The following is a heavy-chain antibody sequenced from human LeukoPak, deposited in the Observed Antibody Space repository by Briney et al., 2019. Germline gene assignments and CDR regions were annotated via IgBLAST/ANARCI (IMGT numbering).Heavy chain of an antibody. Sequence: PGESLKISCKGSGYSFTSYWIGWARQMPGKGLEWMGIIYPGDSDTRHSPSFQGQVTISADKSISTSYLQWSSLKASDTAMYYCARLIAVAGTGWFDPWGQGTLVTVSS. V-gene: IGHV5-51*01. CDR3: ARLIAVAGTGWFDP. J-gene: IGHJ5*02. CDR2: IYPGDSDT. D-gene: IGHD6-19*01. CDR1: GYSFTSYW.